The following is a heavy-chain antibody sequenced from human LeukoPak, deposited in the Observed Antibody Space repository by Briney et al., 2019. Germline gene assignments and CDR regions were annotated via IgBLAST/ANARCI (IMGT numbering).Heavy chain of an antibody. D-gene: IGHD5-18*01. CDR1: GGSFSGYY. J-gene: IGHJ4*02. V-gene: IGHV4-34*01. CDR2: INHSGST. Sequence: SETLSLTCAVYGGSFSGYYWSWIRQPPGKGLEWIGEINHSGSTNYNPSLKSRVTISVDTSKNQFSPKLSSVTAAGTAVYYCARGETAEPHYWGQGTLVTVSS. CDR3: ARGETAEPHY.